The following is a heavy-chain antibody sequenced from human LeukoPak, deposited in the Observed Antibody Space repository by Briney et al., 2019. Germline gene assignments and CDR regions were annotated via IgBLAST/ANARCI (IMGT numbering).Heavy chain of an antibody. CDR2: VHLSGRT. V-gene: IGHV4-4*02. CDR3: AREGGPYRPLDY. CDR1: GGSISTTNW. J-gene: IGHJ4*02. Sequence: SETLSLTCGVSGGSISTTNWWTWVRQPPREGLEWIGEVHLSGRTHYNPSLEGRVTMSVDRSENHISLRLTSVTAADTAVYYCAREGGPYRPLDYSGQGTLVTVSS.